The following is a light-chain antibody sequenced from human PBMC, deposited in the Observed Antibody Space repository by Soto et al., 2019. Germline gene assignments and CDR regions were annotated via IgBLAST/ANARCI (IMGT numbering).Light chain of an antibody. CDR2: GAS. V-gene: IGKV3-20*01. Sequence: EIVLTQSPGTLSLSLGERATLSFRASQSVSSSYLAWYQQKPGQAPRLLIYGASSRATGIPDRFSGSGSGTDFTLTISRLEPEDFAVYYCQQYGTSPLAFGGGTKVDIK. CDR3: QQYGTSPLA. J-gene: IGKJ4*01. CDR1: QSVSSSY.